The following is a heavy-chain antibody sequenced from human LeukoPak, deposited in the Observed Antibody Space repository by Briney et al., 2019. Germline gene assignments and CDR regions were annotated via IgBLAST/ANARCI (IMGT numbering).Heavy chain of an antibody. V-gene: IGHV3-23*01. Sequence: PGGSLRLSCAASGFTFSSDAMSWVRQAPGKGLEWVSAISGNGGSTYYADSVKGRFTISRDNSKNTLYLQMNSLRAEDTAVYYCAKMGKGCLDYWGQGTLVTVSS. CDR2: ISGNGGST. CDR3: AKMGKGCLDY. CDR1: GFTFSSDA. J-gene: IGHJ4*02. D-gene: IGHD5-24*01.